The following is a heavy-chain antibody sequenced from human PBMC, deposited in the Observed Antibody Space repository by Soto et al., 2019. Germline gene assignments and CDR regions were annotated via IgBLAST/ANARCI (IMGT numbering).Heavy chain of an antibody. Sequence: GGSLRLSCTASGFNFSRFWTHWVRQVPGRGLVWVSHINSDGSRTSYADSVKGRFTISRDNAKNTLYLQMNSLRAEDTAVYYCAPDLSSCRSARCYSVYYGVDVWGEGTAITVCS. CDR1: GFNFSRFW. CDR2: INSDGSRT. CDR3: APDLSSCRSARCYSVYYGVDV. D-gene: IGHD2-2*01. V-gene: IGHV3-74*01. J-gene: IGHJ6*04.